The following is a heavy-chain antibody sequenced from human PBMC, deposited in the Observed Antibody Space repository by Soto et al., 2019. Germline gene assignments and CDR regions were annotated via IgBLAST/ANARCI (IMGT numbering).Heavy chain of an antibody. Sequence: EVQLVESGGGLVRPGGSLRLSCVVSDFTFSTYWMHRVRQVPGKGLVWVSRMNQDGSTTDYADSVKGRFTISRDNAKNTLYLQMNSLRAEDTAVYYCARDLSGRADVWGQGTTVTVSS. CDR1: DFTFSTYW. V-gene: IGHV3-74*01. D-gene: IGHD3-10*01. CDR2: MNQDGSTT. CDR3: ARDLSGRADV. J-gene: IGHJ6*01.